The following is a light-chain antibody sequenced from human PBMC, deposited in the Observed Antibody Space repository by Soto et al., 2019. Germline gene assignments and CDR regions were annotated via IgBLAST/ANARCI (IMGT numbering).Light chain of an antibody. CDR1: QSISNH. CDR3: QQSLTTPPT. V-gene: IGKV1-39*01. CDR2: AAS. J-gene: IGKJ1*01. Sequence: DIQMTQSPSSLSASVEDRVIITCRASQSISNHLNWYQQKPGKAPKLLIFAASSLQSGVPSRFSGSGAGTDFTLTISSLHPEDLATYTCQQSLTTPPTFGQGTKVDIK.